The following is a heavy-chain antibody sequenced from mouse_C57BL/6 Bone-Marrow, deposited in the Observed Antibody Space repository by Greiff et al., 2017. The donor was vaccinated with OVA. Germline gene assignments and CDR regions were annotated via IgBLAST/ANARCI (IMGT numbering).Heavy chain of an antibody. Sequence: EVQVVESGGGLVKPGGSLKLSCAASGFTFSSYAMSWVRQTPEKRLEWVATISDGGSYTYYPDNVKGRFTISRDNAKNNLYLQMSHLKSEDTAMYYCARDRFYFDYWGKGTPPTVSS. CDR2: ISDGGSYT. CDR1: GFTFSSYA. CDR3: ARDRFYFDY. J-gene: IGHJ2*01. V-gene: IGHV5-4*01.